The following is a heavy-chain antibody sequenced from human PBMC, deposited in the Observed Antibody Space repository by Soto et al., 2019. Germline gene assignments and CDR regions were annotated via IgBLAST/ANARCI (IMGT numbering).Heavy chain of an antibody. CDR2: IIPILGIA. Sequence: QVQLVQSGAGVKKPGSSVKVSCKASGGTFSSYTISWVRQAPGQGLEWMGRIIPILGIANYAQKFQGRVTITAHKSTSTAYMELSSLRSEDTAVYYCARAYSCYDDGGAFDIWGQGTMVTVSS. D-gene: IGHD5-12*01. V-gene: IGHV1-69*02. CDR1: GGTFSSYT. J-gene: IGHJ3*02. CDR3: ARAYSCYDDGGAFDI.